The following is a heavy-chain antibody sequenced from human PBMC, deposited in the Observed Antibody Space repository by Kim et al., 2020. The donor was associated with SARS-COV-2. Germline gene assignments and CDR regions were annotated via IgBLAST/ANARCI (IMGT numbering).Heavy chain of an antibody. J-gene: IGHJ6*01. V-gene: IGHV3-23*01. D-gene: IGHD2-15*01. CDR2: ISGSGGST. CDR1: GFTFSSYA. Sequence: GGSLRLSCAASGFTFSSYAMSWVRQAPGKGLEWVSAISGSGGSTYYADSVKGRFTISRDNSKNTLYLQMNSLRAEDTAVYYCAKGQLGNQPLLLYYYYGMDVWGQGTTVTVSS. CDR3: AKGQLGNQPLLLYYYYGMDV.